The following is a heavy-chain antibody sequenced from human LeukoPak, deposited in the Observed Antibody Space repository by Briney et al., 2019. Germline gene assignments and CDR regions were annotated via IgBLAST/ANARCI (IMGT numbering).Heavy chain of an antibody. CDR2: ISYDGSNK. CDR1: GFTFSSYG. D-gene: IGHD3-22*01. CDR3: ARTGRSNYYDSSGYY. J-gene: IGHJ4*02. V-gene: IGHV3-30*03. Sequence: GRSLRLSCAASGFTFSSYGMHWVRQAPGKGLEWVAVISYDGSNKYYADSVKGRFTISRDNAKNSLYLQMNSLRAEDTAVYYCARTGRSNYYDSSGYYWGQGTLVTVSS.